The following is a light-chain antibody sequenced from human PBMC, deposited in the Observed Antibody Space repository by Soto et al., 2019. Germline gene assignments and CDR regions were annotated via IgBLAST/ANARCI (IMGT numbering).Light chain of an antibody. CDR2: AAS. CDR1: QGISSY. J-gene: IGKJ2*01. V-gene: IGKV1-8*01. Sequence: AIRMTQSPSSFSASTGDRVTITCRASQGISSYLAWYQQKPGKAPKLLIYAASTLQSGVPSRFRGSESGTDFTLTISCLQSEDFATYYCQQYYSYPYTFGQGTKLEIK. CDR3: QQYYSYPYT.